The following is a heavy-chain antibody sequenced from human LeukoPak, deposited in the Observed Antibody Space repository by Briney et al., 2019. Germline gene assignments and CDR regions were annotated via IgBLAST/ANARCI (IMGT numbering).Heavy chain of an antibody. Sequence: PGGSLRLSCAASGSTLSGNWMHWVRQAPGKGLVWVSRINSDGSSTSYADSVKGRFTIPRDNAKNTLYLQMNSLRAEDTAVYYCARRDNYDYWGQGTLVTVSS. CDR2: INSDGSST. D-gene: IGHD2-15*01. CDR1: GSTLSGNW. J-gene: IGHJ4*02. CDR3: ARRDNYDY. V-gene: IGHV3-74*01.